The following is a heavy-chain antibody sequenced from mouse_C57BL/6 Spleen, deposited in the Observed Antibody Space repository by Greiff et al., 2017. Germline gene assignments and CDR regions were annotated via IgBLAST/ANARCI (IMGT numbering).Heavy chain of an antibody. D-gene: IGHD3-2*02. CDR3: ARSDSSGGWFAY. CDR2: IYPGVGDT. CDR1: GYAFSSYW. V-gene: IGHV1-80*01. J-gene: IGHJ3*01. Sequence: VKLQESGAELVKPGASVKISCKASGYAFSSYWMNWVKQRPGKGLEWIGQIYPGVGDTNYNGKFKGKATLTADKSSSTAYMQLSSLTSEDSAVYFCARSDSSGGWFAYWGQGTLVTVSA.